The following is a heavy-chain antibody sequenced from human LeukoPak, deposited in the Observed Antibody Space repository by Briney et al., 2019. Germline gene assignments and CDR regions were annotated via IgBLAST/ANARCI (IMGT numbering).Heavy chain of an antibody. Sequence: GGSLRLSCAASGFTFSSYEMNWVRQASGKGLEWVSYISSSGSTIYYADSVKGRFTITRDNAKTSLYLQMSSLRAEDTAVYYCPREYRRGIMDAFDIWGQGTMVTVSS. J-gene: IGHJ3*02. CDR3: PREYRRGIMDAFDI. CDR1: GFTFSSYE. CDR2: ISSSGSTI. V-gene: IGHV3-48*03. D-gene: IGHD5-18*01.